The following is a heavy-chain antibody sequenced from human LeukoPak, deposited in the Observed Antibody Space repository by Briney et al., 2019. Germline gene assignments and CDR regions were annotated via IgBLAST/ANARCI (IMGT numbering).Heavy chain of an antibody. V-gene: IGHV4-39*01. CDR2: IYYSGST. J-gene: IGHJ5*02. Sequence: PSETLSLTCTVSGGSISSSSYYWGWIRQPPGKGLEWIGSIYYSGSTYYNPSLKSRVTISVDTSKNQFSLKLSSVTAADTAVYYCARDRGTKRWLQFNWFDPWGQGTLVTVSS. D-gene: IGHD5-24*01. CDR1: GGSISSSSYY. CDR3: ARDRGTKRWLQFNWFDP.